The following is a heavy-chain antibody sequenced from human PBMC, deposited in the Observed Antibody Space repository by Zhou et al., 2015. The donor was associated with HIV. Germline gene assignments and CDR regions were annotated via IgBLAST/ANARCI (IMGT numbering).Heavy chain of an antibody. CDR1: GYTFTSCD. D-gene: IGHD1-26*01. CDR2: MNPNSHNV. Sequence: QVQLVQSGAEVRKPGASVRVSCEASGYTFTSCDINWVRQAAGQGLEWMGWMNPNSHNVDYAQKFQGRVTMTRDTSISTAYMELSGLTSEDTAMYYCTRGRWEVPDAYWGQGTLVTVSP. J-gene: IGHJ4*02. V-gene: IGHV1-8*01. CDR3: TRGRWEVPDAY.